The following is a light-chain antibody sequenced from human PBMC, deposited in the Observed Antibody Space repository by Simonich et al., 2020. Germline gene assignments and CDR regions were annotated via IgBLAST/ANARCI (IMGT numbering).Light chain of an antibody. CDR2: WAS. CDR1: QRVSSN. V-gene: IGKV4-1*01. J-gene: IGKJ1*01. CDR3: QQYYSTPWT. Sequence: EMVLTQSPATLSLSPGERATLPCRASQRVSSNLAWYQQNPGQPPKLLLYWASTREAGFPDRFSGRGSGTDFTLTIRSLQAEDVAVYYCQQYYSTPWTFGQGTKVEIK.